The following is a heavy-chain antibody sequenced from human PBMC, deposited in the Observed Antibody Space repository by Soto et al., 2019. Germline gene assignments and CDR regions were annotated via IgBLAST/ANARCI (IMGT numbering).Heavy chain of an antibody. CDR3: ARQTEYSSSFDP. D-gene: IGHD6-6*01. CDR2: SYTGDSDT. V-gene: IGHV5-51*01. Sequence: GESLKISCKGSGYSFTSYWIGWVRQMPGKGLEWMGISYTGDSDTRYSPSSQGQVTTSADKSISTAYLQWSSLKASDTAMYYCARQTEYSSSFDPWGQGTLVTVSS. J-gene: IGHJ5*02. CDR1: GYSFTSYW.